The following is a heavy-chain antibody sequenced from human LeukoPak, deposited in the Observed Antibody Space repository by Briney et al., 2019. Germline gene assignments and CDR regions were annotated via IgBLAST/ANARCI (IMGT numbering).Heavy chain of an antibody. Sequence: SETLSLTCAVSGYSISSAYYWSWIRQSPGKGLEWIGIINHRGTTFYNPPLTSRVTLSVDTSKNQFSLKLTSVIAADTAVYYCASLPFSSGYYNWFEPWGQGTLVTVSS. CDR2: INHRGTT. J-gene: IGHJ5*02. V-gene: IGHV4-38-2*01. D-gene: IGHD3-3*01. CDR1: GYSISSAYY. CDR3: ASLPFSSGYYNWFEP.